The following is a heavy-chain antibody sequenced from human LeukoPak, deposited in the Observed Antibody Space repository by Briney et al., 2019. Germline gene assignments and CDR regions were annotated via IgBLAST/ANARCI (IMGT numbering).Heavy chain of an antibody. CDR2: IYTSGST. Sequence: PSQTLSLTCAVSGGSISSGGYSWSWIRQPPGKGLEWIGRIYTSGSTNYNPSLKSRVTMSVDTSKNQFSLKLSSVTAADTAVYYCARAIYSKGAFDIWGQGTMVTVSS. V-gene: IGHV4-61*02. CDR1: GGSISSGGYS. J-gene: IGHJ3*02. D-gene: IGHD4-11*01. CDR3: ARAIYSKGAFDI.